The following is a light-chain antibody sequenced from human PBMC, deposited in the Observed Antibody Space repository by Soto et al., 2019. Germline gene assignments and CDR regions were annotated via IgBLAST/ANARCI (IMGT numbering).Light chain of an antibody. CDR2: DAS. CDR1: QDISNY. J-gene: IGKJ1*01. V-gene: IGKV1-33*01. Sequence: DIHIPHSPSSLSASLGYIFTITCQASQDISNYLNWYQQKPGKAPKLLIYDASNLETGVPSRFSGSRSGTNFTLTISSLQPDDFATYYCQHYNSYSEAFGQGTKV. CDR3: QHYNSYSEA.